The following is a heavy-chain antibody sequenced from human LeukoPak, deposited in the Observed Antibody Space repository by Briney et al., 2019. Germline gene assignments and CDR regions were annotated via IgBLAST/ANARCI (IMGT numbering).Heavy chain of an antibody. Sequence: GESLKISCKGSGYSFNTYWIAWERQMPGKGLEWMGVIYPGDSDTRYSPSFQGQVTMSADKSISTAYLQWSSLKASDTAMYYCATDRYCSGGSCSFDYWGQGTLVTVSS. V-gene: IGHV5-51*01. CDR3: ATDRYCSGGSCSFDY. CDR1: GYSFNTYW. D-gene: IGHD2-15*01. J-gene: IGHJ4*02. CDR2: IYPGDSDT.